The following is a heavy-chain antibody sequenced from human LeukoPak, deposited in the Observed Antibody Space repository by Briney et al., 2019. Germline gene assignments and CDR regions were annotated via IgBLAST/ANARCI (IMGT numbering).Heavy chain of an antibody. CDR2: IYYSGST. J-gene: IGHJ5*02. V-gene: IGHV4-39*01. CDR1: NGSIGSTIYY. Sequence: NSSETLSLTCTVSNGSIGSTIYYWAWIRQPPGKGLEWIGSIYYSGSTYYSPSLKSRVTISIDTSKNQFSLRLYSVIAADTAVYYCARHRTGSYPVGFDPWGQGTLVTVSS. D-gene: IGHD1-26*01. CDR3: ARHRTGSYPVGFDP.